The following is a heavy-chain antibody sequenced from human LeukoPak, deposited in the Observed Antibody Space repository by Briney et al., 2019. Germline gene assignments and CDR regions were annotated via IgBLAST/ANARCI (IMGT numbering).Heavy chain of an antibody. CDR3: ARDRGLLIQQSIAALDALDI. Sequence: SETLSLTCTVSGGSISSGDYYWGWIRQPPGPGLEWIGYIYYSGSTYYNPSLKSRVTISVDTSKNQFSLKLSSVTAADTAVYYCARDRGLLIQQSIAALDALDIWGQGTMVTVSS. CDR1: GGSISSGDYY. D-gene: IGHD6-6*01. V-gene: IGHV4-30-4*08. CDR2: IYYSGST. J-gene: IGHJ3*02.